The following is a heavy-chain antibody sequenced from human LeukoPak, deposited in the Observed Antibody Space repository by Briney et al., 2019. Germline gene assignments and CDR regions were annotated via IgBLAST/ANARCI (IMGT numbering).Heavy chain of an antibody. CDR3: ARDRLPVGATGWFDP. CDR2: IIPIFDTA. CDR1: GYTFTSYA. Sequence: SVKVSCKASGYTFTSYAMNWVRQAPGQGLEWMGGIIPIFDTADYAQTFQGRVTITADESTSTAYMELTSLRSEDTAVYYCARDRLPVGATGWFDPWGQGTLVTVSS. V-gene: IGHV1-69*13. J-gene: IGHJ5*02. D-gene: IGHD1-26*01.